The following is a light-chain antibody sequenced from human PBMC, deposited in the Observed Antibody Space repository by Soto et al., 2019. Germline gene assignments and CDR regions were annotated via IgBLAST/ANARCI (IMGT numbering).Light chain of an antibody. Sequence: QPVLTQSPSASASLGASVKLTCTLSRGHSNYAIAWHQQQPEKGPRFLMRLHSDGSHYKGDGIPDRFSVSMSGAERYLTISSLQSEDEADYYCHTWGTGIQVFGGGTKLTVL. CDR3: HTWGTGIQV. CDR1: RGHSNYA. CDR2: LHSDGSH. V-gene: IGLV4-69*01. J-gene: IGLJ2*01.